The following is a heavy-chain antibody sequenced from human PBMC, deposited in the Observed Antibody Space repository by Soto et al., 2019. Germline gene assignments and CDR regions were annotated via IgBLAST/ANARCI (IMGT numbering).Heavy chain of an antibody. V-gene: IGHV1-24*01. CDR1: GYTLTELS. Sequence: ASVKVSCKVSGYTLTELSMHWVRQAPGKGLEWMGGFDPEDGETIYAQKFQGRVTMTEDTSTDTAYMELSSLRSEDTAVYYCATTGYGQNGLDPWGKGTLVTVSS. CDR2: FDPEDGET. CDR3: ATTGYGQNGLDP. J-gene: IGHJ5*02. D-gene: IGHD1-1*01.